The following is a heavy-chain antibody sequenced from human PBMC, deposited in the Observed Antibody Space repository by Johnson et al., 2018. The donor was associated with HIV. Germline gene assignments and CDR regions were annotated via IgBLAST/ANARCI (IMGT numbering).Heavy chain of an antibody. D-gene: IGHD1-26*01. CDR1: GFTFSSYA. CDR3: ARGGGYWEVIAFDI. V-gene: IGHV3-30-3*01. Sequence: QVQLVESGGGVVQPGRSLRLSCAASGFTFSSYAMHWVRQAPGKGLEWVAVISYDGSNKYHADSVKGRFTISRDNSKKTLYLQMNSLRADDTAVYYCARGGGYWEVIAFDIWGQGTMVTVSS. CDR2: ISYDGSNK. J-gene: IGHJ3*02.